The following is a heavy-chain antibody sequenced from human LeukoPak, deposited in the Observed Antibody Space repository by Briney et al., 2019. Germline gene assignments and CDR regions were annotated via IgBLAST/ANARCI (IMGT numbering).Heavy chain of an antibody. CDR1: GGTFSSYA. D-gene: IGHD2-2*01. CDR3: ARGASRVVVPAANRWYYYYGMDV. J-gene: IGHJ6*02. Sequence: VASVKVSCKASGGTFSSYAISWVRQAPGQGLEWMGGIIPIFGTANYAQKFQGRVTITADESTSTAYMELSSLRSEDTAVYYCARGASRVVVPAANRWYYYYGMDVWGQGTTVTVSS. V-gene: IGHV1-69*13. CDR2: IIPIFGTA.